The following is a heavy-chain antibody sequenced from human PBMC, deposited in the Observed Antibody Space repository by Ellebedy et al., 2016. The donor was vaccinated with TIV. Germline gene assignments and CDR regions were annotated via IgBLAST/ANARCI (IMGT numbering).Heavy chain of an antibody. J-gene: IGHJ5*02. D-gene: IGHD3-3*01. V-gene: IGHV3-7*01. CDR2: IRHDGGEK. Sequence: GESLKISCAASGFTFSSYWMSWVRQVRQAPGKGLEWVANIRHDGGEKSYADSVKGRFTISRDNSKNTLYLQMNSLRAEDTAVYYCARGVDYDFWTGYYKFDPWGQGTLVTVYS. CDR3: ARGVDYDFWTGYYKFDP. CDR1: GFTFSSYW.